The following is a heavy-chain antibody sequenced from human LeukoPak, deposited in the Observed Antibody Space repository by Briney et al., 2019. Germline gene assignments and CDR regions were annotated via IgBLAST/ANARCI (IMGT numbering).Heavy chain of an antibody. J-gene: IGHJ4*02. V-gene: IGHV3-23*01. D-gene: IGHD4-11*01. Sequence: GGSLRLSCAASGFTFSSYAMSWVRQAPGKGLEWVSAISGSGGSTYYADSVKGRFTISRDNSKNTLYLQMNSLRAEDTALYYYAKGHRFYSPGTLPEGDYWGQGTLVTVS. CDR2: ISGSGGST. CDR3: AKGHRFYSPGTLPEGDY. CDR1: GFTFSSYA.